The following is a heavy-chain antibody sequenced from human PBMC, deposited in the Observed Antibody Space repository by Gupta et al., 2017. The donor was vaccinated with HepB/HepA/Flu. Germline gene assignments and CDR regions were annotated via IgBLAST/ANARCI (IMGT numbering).Heavy chain of an antibody. D-gene: IGHD1-26*01. Sequence: EVQLVQSGAEVKKPGESLKISCRGSGYSFTTHWIAWVRQMPGKGLEWMGIIYPADSDTRYSPSFQGQVTISVDRSLNIAYLQWGSLKASDTAMYYCAKRNPSGSLGVFDYWGQGSLVTVSS. CDR3: AKRNPSGSLGVFDY. CDR1: GYSFTTHW. CDR2: IYPADSDT. V-gene: IGHV5-51*01. J-gene: IGHJ4*02.